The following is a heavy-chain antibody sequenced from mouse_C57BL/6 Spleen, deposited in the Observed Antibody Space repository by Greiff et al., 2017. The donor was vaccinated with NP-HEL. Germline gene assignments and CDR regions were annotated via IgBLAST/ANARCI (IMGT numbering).Heavy chain of an antibody. CDR3: ARDYYGSSYGAWFAY. CDR1: GYTFTSYW. J-gene: IGHJ3*01. V-gene: IGHV1-64*01. D-gene: IGHD1-1*01. CDR2: IHPNSGST. Sequence: VQLQQSGAELVKPGASVKLSCKASGYTFTSYWMHWVKQRPGQGLEWIGMIHPNSGSTNYNEKFKSKATLTVDKSSSTAYMQLSSLTSEDSAVYYCARDYYGSSYGAWFAYWGQGTLVTVSA.